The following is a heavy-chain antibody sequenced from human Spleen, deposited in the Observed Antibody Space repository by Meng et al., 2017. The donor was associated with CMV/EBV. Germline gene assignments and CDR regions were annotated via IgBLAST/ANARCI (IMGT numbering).Heavy chain of an antibody. V-gene: IGHV4-59*01. D-gene: IGHD1-20*01. CDR3: ARTHNNWNPWPFDY. CDR1: GGSISSYY. J-gene: IGHJ4*02. CDR2: IYYSGGT. Sequence: GSLRLSCTVSGGSISSYYWSWIRQPPGKGLEWIGYIYYSGGTNYNPSLKRRVTISVDTSKNQFSLKLTSVTAADTAVYFCARTHNNWNPWPFDYWGQGTLVTVSS.